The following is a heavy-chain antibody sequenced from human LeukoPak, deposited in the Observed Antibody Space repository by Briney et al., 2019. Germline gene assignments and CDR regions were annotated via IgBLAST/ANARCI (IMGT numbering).Heavy chain of an antibody. CDR2: ISYDGSNK. CDR3: AKDHGGYDYLDAFDI. D-gene: IGHD5-12*01. CDR1: GFTFSSYA. J-gene: IGHJ3*02. V-gene: IGHV3-30-3*01. Sequence: GGSLRLSCAASGFTFSSYAMHWVRQAPGKGLEWVAVISYDGSNKYYADSVKGRFTISRDNSKNTLYLQMNSLRAEDTAVYYCAKDHGGYDYLDAFDIWGQGTMVTVSS.